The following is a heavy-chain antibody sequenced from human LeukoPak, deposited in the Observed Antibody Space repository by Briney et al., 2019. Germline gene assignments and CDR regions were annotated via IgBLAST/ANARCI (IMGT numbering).Heavy chain of an antibody. D-gene: IGHD2-2*02. CDR2: IYYSGST. J-gene: IGHJ4*02. CDR1: GGSISSYY. CDR3: ARDRCSSASCYIDY. V-gene: IGHV4-59*01. Sequence: SETLSLTCTVSGGSISSYYWSWIRQPPGKGLEWIGYIYYSGSTNYNPSLKSRVTISVDTSKNQFSLKLSSVTAADTAVYYCARDRCSSASCYIDYWGQGTLVTVSS.